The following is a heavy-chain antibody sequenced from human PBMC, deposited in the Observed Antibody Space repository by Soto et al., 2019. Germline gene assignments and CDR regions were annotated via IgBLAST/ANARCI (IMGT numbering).Heavy chain of an antibody. J-gene: IGHJ6*02. CDR1: GYSFTSYW. Sequence: GESLKISCKGSGYSFTSYWIGWVRQMPGKGREWMGIIYPGYSDTRYSPSFKGQVTISADKVISTAYLQWSSLKASDTAMYYCARHKAVPAASYYGMDVWGQGTTVTVSS. D-gene: IGHD2-2*01. CDR2: IYPGYSDT. CDR3: ARHKAVPAASYYGMDV. V-gene: IGHV5-51*01.